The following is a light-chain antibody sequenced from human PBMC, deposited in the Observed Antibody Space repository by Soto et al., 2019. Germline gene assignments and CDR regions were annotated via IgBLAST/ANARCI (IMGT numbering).Light chain of an antibody. J-gene: IGLJ1*01. CDR1: SSNIGNNY. CDR3: GTWDSSLSAEV. CDR2: ENN. V-gene: IGLV1-51*02. Sequence: VLTQPPSVSAAPGQKVTISCSGSSSNIGNNYVSWYQQLPGTAPKLLIYENNKRPSGIPDRFSGSKSGTSATLGITGLQTGDEADYYCGTWDSSLSAEVFGTGTKVTVL.